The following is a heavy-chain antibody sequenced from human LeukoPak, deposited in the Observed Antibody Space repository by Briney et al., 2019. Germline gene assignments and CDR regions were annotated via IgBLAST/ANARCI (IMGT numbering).Heavy chain of an antibody. CDR1: GGSISCSSYY. CDR2: IYYSGST. D-gene: IGHD5-24*01. Sequence: PSETLSLTCTVSGGSISCSSYYWGWIRQPPGKGLEWIGSIYYSGSTYYNPSLKSRVTISVDTSKNQFSLKLSSVTAADTAVYYCARHHSIEMATNWPLDYWGQGTLVTVSP. J-gene: IGHJ4*02. CDR3: ARHHSIEMATNWPLDY. V-gene: IGHV4-39*01.